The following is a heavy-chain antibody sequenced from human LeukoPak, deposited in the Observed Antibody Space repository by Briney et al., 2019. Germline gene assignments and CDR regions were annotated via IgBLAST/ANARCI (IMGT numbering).Heavy chain of an antibody. CDR1: GGTFSSYA. CDR3: ARTFYGDYGFDP. Sequence: SVKVSCKASGGTFSSYAISWVRQAPGQGLEWMGGIVPIFGTANYAQKFQGRVTITADESTSTAYMELSSLRSEDTAVYYCARTFYGDYGFDPWGQGTLVTVSS. D-gene: IGHD4-17*01. V-gene: IGHV1-69*13. J-gene: IGHJ5*02. CDR2: IVPIFGTA.